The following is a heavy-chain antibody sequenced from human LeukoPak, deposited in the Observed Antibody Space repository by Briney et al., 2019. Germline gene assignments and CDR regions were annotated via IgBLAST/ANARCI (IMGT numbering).Heavy chain of an antibody. V-gene: IGHV3-15*01. CDR3: ITEWWYTFNL. Sequence: GGSLRLSCAASGFTLTASWISWVRLAPGKWLEWVGRIKSQKDGGTANYSAPVKGRFTISRDDPENTVYLQMNSLTNEDTATYYCITEWWYTFNLWGQGTMVAVSS. CDR1: GFTLTASW. D-gene: IGHD2-15*01. J-gene: IGHJ3*01. CDR2: IKSQKDGGTA.